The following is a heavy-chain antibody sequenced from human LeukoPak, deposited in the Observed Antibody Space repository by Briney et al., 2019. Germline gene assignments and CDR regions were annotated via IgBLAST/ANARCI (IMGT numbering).Heavy chain of an antibody. CDR2: IKQDGSEK. Sequence: GGSLRLSCTASGFTLRNYWMTWVRQGPGKGLEWVANIKQDGSEKYYVDSVKGRFTISRDNAKNSLYLQMNSLRAEDTAVYYCASNSRYYDFWSGYSNWGQGTLVTVSS. CDR1: GFTLRNYW. D-gene: IGHD3-3*01. CDR3: ASNSRYYDFWSGYSN. J-gene: IGHJ4*02. V-gene: IGHV3-7*03.